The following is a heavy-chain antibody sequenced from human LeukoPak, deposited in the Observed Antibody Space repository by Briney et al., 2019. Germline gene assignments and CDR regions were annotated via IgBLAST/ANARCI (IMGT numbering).Heavy chain of an antibody. CDR2: IYRNGST. D-gene: IGHD3-10*01. CDR1: GGSISSGDYS. J-gene: IGHJ5*02. Sequence: SQTLSLTCAVSGGSISSGDYSWSWIRPPPGQGLKWRGYIYRNGSTTYNPSLKSRVTISIDTSKNQFSLKLSSVTAADTAVYFCAREVYYYCSGSYHNVLWWFDPWGQGTLVTVSS. V-gene: IGHV4-30-2*01. CDR3: AREVYYYCSGSYHNVLWWFDP.